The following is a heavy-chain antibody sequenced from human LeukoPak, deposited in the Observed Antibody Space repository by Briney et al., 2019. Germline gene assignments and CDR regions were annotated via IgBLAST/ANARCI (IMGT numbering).Heavy chain of an antibody. Sequence: SETLSLTCAVYGGSFSGYYWSWIRQPPGKGLEWIGSIYYDGTPYYTPSLKSRVTISVDTSKNQFSLKVSSVTATDTAVYYCARHSVSGADDYWSQGTLVTVSS. CDR1: GGSFSGYY. CDR2: IYYDGTP. D-gene: IGHD6-19*01. J-gene: IGHJ4*02. V-gene: IGHV4-34*01. CDR3: ARHSVSGADDY.